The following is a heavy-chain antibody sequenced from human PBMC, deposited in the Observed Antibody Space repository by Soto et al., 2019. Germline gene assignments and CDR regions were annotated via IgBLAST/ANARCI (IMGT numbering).Heavy chain of an antibody. J-gene: IGHJ3*02. D-gene: IGHD3-10*01. Sequence: PSETLSLTCTVSGGSISSYYWSWIRQHPGKGLEWIGYIYYSGSTYYNPSLKSRVTISVDTSKNQFSLKLSSVTAADTAVYYCAVYYYGSGSYYREDDAFDIWGQGIMVTVSS. CDR2: IYYSGST. CDR1: GGSISSYY. V-gene: IGHV4-59*06. CDR3: AVYYYGSGSYYREDDAFDI.